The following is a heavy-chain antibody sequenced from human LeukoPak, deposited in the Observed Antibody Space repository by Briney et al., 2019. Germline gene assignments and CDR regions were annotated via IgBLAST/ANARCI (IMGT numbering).Heavy chain of an antibody. Sequence: GGSLRLSCAASGFTFSSYAMHWVRQAPGKGLGWVALISYDGSDKKYADSVKGRFTVSRDNSKNTLYLQMHSLKVEDTAVYYCARDYPADYWGQGTLVTVSS. CDR2: ISYDGSDK. CDR3: ARDYPADY. CDR1: GFTFSSYA. V-gene: IGHV3-30-3*01. J-gene: IGHJ4*02.